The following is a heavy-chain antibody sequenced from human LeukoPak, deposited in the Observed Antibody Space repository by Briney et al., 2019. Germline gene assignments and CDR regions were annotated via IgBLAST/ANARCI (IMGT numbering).Heavy chain of an antibody. Sequence: GGSLRLSCAASGFNFRSYWMSWVRQAPGKGLEWVATINQDGSEKYFMDSLKGRLIISKDNAKNSLHLQMNSLRAEDTAVYYCARDPTSSWETAFDIWGQGTMVTVSS. CDR2: INQDGSEK. CDR1: GFNFRSYW. CDR3: ARDPTSSWETAFDI. D-gene: IGHD1-26*01. V-gene: IGHV3-7*01. J-gene: IGHJ3*02.